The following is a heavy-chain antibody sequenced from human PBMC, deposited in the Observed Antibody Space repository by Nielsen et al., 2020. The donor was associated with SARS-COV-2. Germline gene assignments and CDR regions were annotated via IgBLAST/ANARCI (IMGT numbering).Heavy chain of an antibody. CDR3: AKHYDSSGYYYFDY. Sequence: GESLKISCAASGFTFSSYGMHWVRQAPGKGLEWVAVISYDGSNKYYADSVKGRFTISRDNSKNTLYLQMNSLRAEDTAVYYCAKHYDSSGYYYFDYWGQGTLVTVSS. J-gene: IGHJ4*02. CDR1: GFTFSSYG. CDR2: ISYDGSNK. V-gene: IGHV3-30*18. D-gene: IGHD3-22*01.